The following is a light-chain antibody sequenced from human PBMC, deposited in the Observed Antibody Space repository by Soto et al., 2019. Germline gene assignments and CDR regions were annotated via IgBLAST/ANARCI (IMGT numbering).Light chain of an antibody. V-gene: IGKV3-20*01. J-gene: IGKJ4*01. CDR3: QQYDITPPNT. CDR2: GAS. Sequence: ELVLTQSPGTLSLSPGEGATLSCRASQIVRSTYLAWFQQKPVQAPRLLIYGASTRATGIPDRFSGSGSGTDFTLAISGLEPKDFALYYCQQYDITPPNTFGGGTKVEV. CDR1: QIVRSTY.